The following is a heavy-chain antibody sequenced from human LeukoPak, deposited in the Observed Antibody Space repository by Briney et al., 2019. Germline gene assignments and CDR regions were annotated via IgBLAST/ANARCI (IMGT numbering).Heavy chain of an antibody. CDR1: GFTFSSYW. D-gene: IGHD1-1*01. CDR2: INSDGSST. Sequence: GGSLRLSCAASGFTFSSYWMHWVRQAPGKGLVWVSRINSDGSSTNYADSVKGRFTISRDNAKNTLYLQMNSLRAEDTAVYYCARGASNAPTDYWGQGTLVTVSS. CDR3: ARGASNAPTDY. J-gene: IGHJ4*02. V-gene: IGHV3-74*01.